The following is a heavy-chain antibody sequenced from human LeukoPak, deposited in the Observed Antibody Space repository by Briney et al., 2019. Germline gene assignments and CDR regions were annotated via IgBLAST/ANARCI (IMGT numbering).Heavy chain of an antibody. CDR2: IIPIFDTS. V-gene: IGHV1-69*13. CDR3: AGLKRGIGAAGTSLRGWFDP. CDR1: GCTFTSYA. Sequence: ASVKVSCKASGCTFTSYAISWVRQAPGQGLEWMGGIIPIFDTSNYAQKFQGRVTFTSDDSTSTAYMELSSLRSEDTAVYYCAGLKRGIGAAGTSLRGWFDPWGQGTLVTVSS. J-gene: IGHJ5*02. D-gene: IGHD6-13*01.